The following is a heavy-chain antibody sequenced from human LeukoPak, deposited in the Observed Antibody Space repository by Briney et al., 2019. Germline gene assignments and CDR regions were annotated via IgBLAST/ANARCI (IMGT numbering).Heavy chain of an antibody. CDR3: ETRDVVTAERVD. V-gene: IGHV1-2*02. J-gene: IGHJ4*02. CDR1: GYTFIDYY. CDR2: INPISGGT. D-gene: IGHD2-21*02. Sequence: ASVKVSCKASGYTFIDYYMHWLRQAPGQGLDWMGWINPISGGTNYAQKFQGRVTMTRDTSINIAYMELSRLTSDDTAVYYCETRDVVTAERVDWGQGTLVTVSS.